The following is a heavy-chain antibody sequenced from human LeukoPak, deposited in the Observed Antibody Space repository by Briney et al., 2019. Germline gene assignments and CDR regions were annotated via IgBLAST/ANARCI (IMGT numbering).Heavy chain of an antibody. V-gene: IGHV1-18*01. D-gene: IGHD2-2*02. CDR2: ISAYNGNT. CDR3: ATYTSPQLGYFDY. Sequence: ASVKVSCKASGYTFSSYGITWVRQAPGQGLEWMGWISAYNGNTHYAQKVQGRVTMTTDTSTSTAYMELRSLRSDDTAVYYCATYTSPQLGYFDYWGQGTLVTVSS. CDR1: GYTFSSYG. J-gene: IGHJ4*02.